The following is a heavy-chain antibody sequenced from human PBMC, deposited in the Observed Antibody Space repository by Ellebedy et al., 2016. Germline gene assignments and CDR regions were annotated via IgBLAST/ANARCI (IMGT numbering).Heavy chain of an antibody. CDR2: IYYSGST. J-gene: IGHJ6*02. V-gene: IGHV4-61*08. CDR1: GGSISSGGYY. CDR3: ARERRPDYYYYGMDV. Sequence: SETLSLTCTVSGGSISSGGYYWSWIRQPPGKGLEWIGYIYYSGSTNYNPSLKSRVTISVDTSKNQFSLKLSSVTAADTAVYYCARERRPDYYYYGMDVWGQGTTVTVSS.